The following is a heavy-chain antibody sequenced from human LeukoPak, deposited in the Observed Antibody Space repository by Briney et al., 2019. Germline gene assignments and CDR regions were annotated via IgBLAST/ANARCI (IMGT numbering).Heavy chain of an antibody. V-gene: IGHV4-30-4*01. D-gene: IGHD2-15*01. J-gene: IGHJ5*02. Sequence: SETLSLTCTVPGGSISSGDYYWSWIRQPPGKGLEWIGYIYYSGSTYYNPSLKSRVTISVDTSKNQFSLKLSSVTAADTAVYYCARVVVVAATPSWFDPWGQGTLVTVSS. CDR2: IYYSGST. CDR1: GGSISSGDYY. CDR3: ARVVVVAATPSWFDP.